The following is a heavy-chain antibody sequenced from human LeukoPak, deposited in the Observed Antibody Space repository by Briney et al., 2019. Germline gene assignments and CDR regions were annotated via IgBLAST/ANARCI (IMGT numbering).Heavy chain of an antibody. CDR2: IYSGGST. CDR1: GFTISSNY. Sequence: PGGSRRLSCAASGFTISSNYMSWVRQAPGKGLEWVSVIYSGGSTYYADSVKGRFTISRDNSKSTLSLQMNSLRAEDTAIYYCATYRQVLLPFESWGQGTLVTVSS. V-gene: IGHV3-66*01. D-gene: IGHD2/OR15-2a*01. CDR3: ATYRQVLLPFES. J-gene: IGHJ4*02.